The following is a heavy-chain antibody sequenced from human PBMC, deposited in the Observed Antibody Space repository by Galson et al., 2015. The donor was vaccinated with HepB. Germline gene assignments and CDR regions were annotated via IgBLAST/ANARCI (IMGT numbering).Heavy chain of an antibody. J-gene: IGHJ4*02. V-gene: IGHV4-59*01. Sequence: ETLSLTCTVSGGSISSYYWSWIRQPPGKGLEWIGYIYYSGSTNYNPSLKSRVTISVDTSKNQFSLKLSSVTAADTAVYYCASQAAAGDFDYWGQGTLVTVSS. CDR1: GGSISSYY. CDR3: ASQAAAGDFDY. D-gene: IGHD6-13*01. CDR2: IYYSGST.